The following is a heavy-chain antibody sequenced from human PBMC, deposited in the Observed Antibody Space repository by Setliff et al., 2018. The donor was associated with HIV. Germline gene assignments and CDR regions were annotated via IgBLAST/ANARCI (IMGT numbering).Heavy chain of an antibody. CDR3: ARHARGSHDSWFEQAYSFNY. CDR1: GGSISGYY. Sequence: PSETLSLTCTVSGGSISGYYWGWIRQPPGKGLEWVGTIYYTGNTFYNPSLKSRISISVDTSKDYLSLKLTSVSAADTATHFCARHARGSHDSWFEQAYSFNYWGQGVLVTVSS. J-gene: IGHJ4*02. CDR2: IYYTGNT. D-gene: IGHD3-10*01. V-gene: IGHV4-39*02.